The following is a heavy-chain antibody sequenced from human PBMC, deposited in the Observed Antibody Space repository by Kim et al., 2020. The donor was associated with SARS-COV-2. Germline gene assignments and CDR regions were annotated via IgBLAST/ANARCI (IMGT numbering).Heavy chain of an antibody. Sequence: SETLSLTCTVSGGSISSSSYYWGWIRQPPGKGLELIGSIYYSGSTYYNPSLKSRVTISVDTSKNQFSLKLSSVTAADTAVYYCARHGRDEVTIFGVVRSNWFDPWGQRTLVTVSS. J-gene: IGHJ5*02. CDR3: ARHGRDEVTIFGVVRSNWFDP. V-gene: IGHV4-39*01. D-gene: IGHD3-3*01. CDR2: IYYSGST. CDR1: GGSISSSSYY.